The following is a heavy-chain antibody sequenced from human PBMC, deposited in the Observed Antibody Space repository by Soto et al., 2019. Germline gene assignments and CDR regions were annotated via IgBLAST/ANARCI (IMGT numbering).Heavy chain of an antibody. CDR3: ARVGGGACDI. J-gene: IGHJ3*02. CDR2: IYYSGST. D-gene: IGHD3-16*01. V-gene: IGHV4-59*01. CDR1: GGSISSYY. Sequence: QVQLQESGPGLVKPSETLSLTCTVSGGSISSYYWSWIRQPPGKGLEWIGYIYYSGSTNYNPSLKSRATRSVDTSKNQAPLKLSSGTAADTAVYYGARVGGGACDIWGQGTMVTVSS.